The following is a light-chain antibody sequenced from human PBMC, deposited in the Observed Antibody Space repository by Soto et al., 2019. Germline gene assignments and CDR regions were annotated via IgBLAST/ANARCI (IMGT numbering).Light chain of an antibody. CDR1: QSLLHSNGNNY. J-gene: IGKJ1*01. CDR2: LGS. V-gene: IGKV2-28*01. Sequence: DIVMTQSPLSLPVTPGEPASISCRSSQSLLHSNGNNYMDWYQQKPGQSPQLLISLGSNRASGVPDRINGSGSGTDFTLKTSSVEAGDVLVYYCIQALQTPLTFGQGTKVELK. CDR3: IQALQTPLT.